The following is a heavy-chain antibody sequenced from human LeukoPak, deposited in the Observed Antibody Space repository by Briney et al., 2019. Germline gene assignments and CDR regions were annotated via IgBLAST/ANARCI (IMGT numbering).Heavy chain of an antibody. Sequence: SETLSLTCTVSGGSISSSSYYWGWIRQPPGKGLEWIGSIYYSGSTYYNPSLKSRVTISVDTSENQFSLKLSSVTAADTAVYYCARGTGEGDPGAFDIWGQGTMVTVSS. J-gene: IGHJ3*02. V-gene: IGHV4-39*01. CDR3: ARGTGEGDPGAFDI. CDR2: IYYSGST. CDR1: GGSISSSSYY. D-gene: IGHD7-27*01.